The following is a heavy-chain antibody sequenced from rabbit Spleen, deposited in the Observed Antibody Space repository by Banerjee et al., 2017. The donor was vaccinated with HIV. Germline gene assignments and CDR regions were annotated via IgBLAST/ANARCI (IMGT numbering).Heavy chain of an antibody. CDR2: INIVTGKS. D-gene: IGHD1-1*01. CDR3: ARWASSDGYFDL. V-gene: IGHV1S45*01. Sequence: QEQLVESGGGLVKPEGSLTLTCKASGVSFSDKDVMCWVRQAPGKGLEWIACINIVTGKSVYASWAKGRFIMSRTASTTVTLQMTSLTAADTATYFCARWASSDGYFDLWGPGTLVTVS. J-gene: IGHJ4*01. CDR1: GVSFSDKDV.